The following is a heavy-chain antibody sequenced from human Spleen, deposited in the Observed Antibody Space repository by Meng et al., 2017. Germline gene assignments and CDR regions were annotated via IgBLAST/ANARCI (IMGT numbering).Heavy chain of an antibody. CDR3: ARDGVWFGDVG. CDR2: IYTSGST. V-gene: IGHV4-4*07. CDR1: GYSINSGHY. J-gene: IGHJ4*02. Sequence: SETLSLTCTVSGYSINSGHYWGWIRQPAGKGLEWIGRIYTSGSTNYNPSLKSRVTMSVDTSKNQFSLKLSSVTAADTAVYYCARDGVWFGDVGWGQGTLVTVSS. D-gene: IGHD3-10*01.